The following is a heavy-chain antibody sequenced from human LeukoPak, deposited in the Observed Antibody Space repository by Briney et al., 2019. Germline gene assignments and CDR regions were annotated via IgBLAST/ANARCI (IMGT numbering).Heavy chain of an antibody. V-gene: IGHV1-2*02. J-gene: IGHJ3*02. Sequence: ASVKVSCKASGYIFTDYYMHWVRQAPGQGLEWMGWFNPASGGTKYAQKFQGRVTMTRDTSINTAYMELSSLGLDDTAVYYCARGLYYGGNQRAHDAFDIWGQETLVTVSS. CDR1: GYIFTDYY. D-gene: IGHD4-23*01. CDR3: ARGLYYGGNQRAHDAFDI. CDR2: FNPASGGT.